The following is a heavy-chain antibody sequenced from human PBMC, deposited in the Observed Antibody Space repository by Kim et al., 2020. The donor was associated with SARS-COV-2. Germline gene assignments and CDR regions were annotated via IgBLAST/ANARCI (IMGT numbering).Heavy chain of an antibody. CDR3: ARPYSGSYWGYFNY. J-gene: IGHJ4*02. CDR1: GFTFSSYA. CDR2: ISYDGSNK. V-gene: IGHV3-30*04. Sequence: GGSLRLSCAASGFTFSSYAMHWVRQAPGKGLEWVAVISYDGSNKYYADSVKGRFTISRDNSKNTLYLQMNSLRAEDTAVYYCARPYSGSYWGYFNYWGQGTLVTVSS. D-gene: IGHD1-26*01.